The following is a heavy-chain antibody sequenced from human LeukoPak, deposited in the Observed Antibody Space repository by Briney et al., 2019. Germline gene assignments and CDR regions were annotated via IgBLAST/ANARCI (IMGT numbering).Heavy chain of an antibody. D-gene: IGHD5-18*01. CDR1: GGSISSSSYY. CDR3: ARETWQQWLLMEFDY. CDR2: IYYSGST. V-gene: IGHV4-39*07. Sequence: SETLSLTCTVSGGSISSSSYYWGWIRQPPGKGLEWIGSIYYSGSTYYNPSLKSRVTISVDTSKNQFSLKLNSVTAADTAVYYCARETWQQWLLMEFDYWGQGTLVTVSS. J-gene: IGHJ4*02.